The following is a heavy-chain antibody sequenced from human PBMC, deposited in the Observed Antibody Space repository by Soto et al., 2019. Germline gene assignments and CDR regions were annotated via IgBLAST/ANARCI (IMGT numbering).Heavy chain of an antibody. Sequence: GGSLRLSCAASGFTFSDHYMDWVRQAPGKGLEWVGRTRNKANRYTTEYAASVKGRFTISRDDSKNSLYLQMNSLKTEDTAVYYGARDRDWNYVLDPWGQGTLVTVSS. V-gene: IGHV3-72*01. J-gene: IGHJ5*02. CDR3: ARDRDWNYVLDP. CDR1: GFTFSDHY. D-gene: IGHD1-7*01. CDR2: TRNKANRYTT.